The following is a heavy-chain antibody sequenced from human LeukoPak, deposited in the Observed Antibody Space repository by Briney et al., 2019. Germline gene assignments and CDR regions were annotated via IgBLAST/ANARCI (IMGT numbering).Heavy chain of an antibody. Sequence: GGSLRLSCAASGFTFSSYEMNWVRQAPGKGLEWVSYISSSGSTIYYADSVKGRFTISRDNAKNSLYLQMNSLRAEDTAVYYCAREAMVRGENWFDPWGQGTLVTVSS. J-gene: IGHJ5*02. CDR2: ISSSGSTI. CDR1: GFTFSSYE. V-gene: IGHV3-48*03. CDR3: AREAMVRGENWFDP. D-gene: IGHD3-10*01.